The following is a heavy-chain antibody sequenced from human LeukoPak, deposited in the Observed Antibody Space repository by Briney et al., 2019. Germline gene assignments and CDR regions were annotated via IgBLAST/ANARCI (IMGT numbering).Heavy chain of an antibody. J-gene: IGHJ4*02. CDR2: ISGSGGST. V-gene: IGHV3-23*01. CDR1: GFTFSSYA. D-gene: IGHD6-13*01. Sequence: GGSLRLSCAASGFTFSSYAMSWVRQAPGKGLEWVSAISGSGGSTYYADSVKGRFTISRDNSKNTLYLQMNSLRAEDTAVYYCAKHREAAAATGDYFDYWGQGTLVTVSS. CDR3: AKHREAAAATGDYFDY.